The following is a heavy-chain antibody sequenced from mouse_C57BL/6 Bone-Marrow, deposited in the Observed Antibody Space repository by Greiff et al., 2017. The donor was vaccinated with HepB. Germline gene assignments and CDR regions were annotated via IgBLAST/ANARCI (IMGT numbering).Heavy chain of an antibody. CDR1: GFNIKDDY. Sequence: EVKLMESGAELVRPGASVKLSCTASGFNIKDDYMHWVKQRPEQGLEWIGWIDPENGDTEYASKFQGKATITADTSSNTAYLQLSSLTSEDTAVYYRNFYGNYPYFDYWGQGTTLTVSS. J-gene: IGHJ2*01. V-gene: IGHV14-4*01. CDR2: IDPENGDT. CDR3: NFYGNYPYFDY. D-gene: IGHD2-1*01.